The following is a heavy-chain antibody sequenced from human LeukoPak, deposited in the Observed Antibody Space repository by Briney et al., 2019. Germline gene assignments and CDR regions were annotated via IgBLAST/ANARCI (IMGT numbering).Heavy chain of an antibody. CDR2: ISRSSSYT. Sequence: PGGSLRLSCSASGFTFSDYHMSSIRQAPGKGLEWVSYISRSSSYTNYADSVKGRFTISRDNAKNSLYLKMNSLRAEDTAVDYCARGGGGYSGYDWSAFDYWGQGTLVTVSS. V-gene: IGHV3-11*06. CDR1: GFTFSDYH. D-gene: IGHD5-12*01. J-gene: IGHJ4*02. CDR3: ARGGGGYSGYDWSAFDY.